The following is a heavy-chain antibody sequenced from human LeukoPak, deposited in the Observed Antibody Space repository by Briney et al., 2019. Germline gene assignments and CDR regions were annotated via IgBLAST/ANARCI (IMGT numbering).Heavy chain of an antibody. J-gene: IGHJ2*01. CDR1: GLTFSSYG. Sequence: GRSLRLSCAASGLTFSSYGMHWVRQAPGKGLEWVAVTSYDGTNKYYADSVKGRFTISRDNSKNTLYLQMNSLRAEDTAVYYCARSQQLVGWYFDLWGRGTLVTVSS. CDR2: TSYDGTNK. D-gene: IGHD1-1*01. CDR3: ARSQQLVGWYFDL. V-gene: IGHV3-30*03.